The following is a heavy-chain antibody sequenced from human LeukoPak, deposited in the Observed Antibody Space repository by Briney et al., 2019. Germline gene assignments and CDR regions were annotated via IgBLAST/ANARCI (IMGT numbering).Heavy chain of an antibody. Sequence: GASVKVSCKASGYTFTSYGISWVRQAPGQGLEWMGWISAYNGNTNYAQKLQGRVTMTTDTSTSTAYMELRSLRSDDTAVYCCARESVGFLEWLQRYYYYGMDVWGQGTTVTVSS. J-gene: IGHJ6*02. CDR2: ISAYNGNT. CDR1: GYTFTSYG. V-gene: IGHV1-18*01. CDR3: ARESVGFLEWLQRYYYYGMDV. D-gene: IGHD3-3*01.